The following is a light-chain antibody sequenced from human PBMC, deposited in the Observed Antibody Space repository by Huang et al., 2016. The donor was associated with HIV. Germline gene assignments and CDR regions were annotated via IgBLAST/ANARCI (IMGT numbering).Light chain of an antibody. J-gene: IGKJ1*01. CDR2: GAS. CDR3: QRYDSAPRA. CDR1: QDIGNF. V-gene: IGKV1-27*01. Sequence: DIQMTQSPSSLSASPGVRVTLSCRANQDIGNFLAWYQHKPGGVPRLLTYGASTLQSGVPSRFSGRGSGTDFTLTITSFQPDDVATYYCQRYDSAPRAFGQGTKVEI.